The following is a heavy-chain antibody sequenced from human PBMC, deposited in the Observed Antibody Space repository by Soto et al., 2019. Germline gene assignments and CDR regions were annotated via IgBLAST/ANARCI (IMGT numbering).Heavy chain of an antibody. D-gene: IGHD6-6*01. CDR1: GYTFTGYY. CDR2: INPNSGGT. J-gene: IGHJ6*02. Sequence: QVQLVQSGAEVKKPGASVKVSCKASGYTFTGYYMHWVRQAPGQGLEWMGWINPNSGGTNYAQKVQGWVTMTRDTSISTAYMELSRLRSDDTAVYYCARDRRSSSSRYYYYGMDVWGQGTTVTVSS. V-gene: IGHV1-2*04. CDR3: ARDRRSSSSRYYYYGMDV.